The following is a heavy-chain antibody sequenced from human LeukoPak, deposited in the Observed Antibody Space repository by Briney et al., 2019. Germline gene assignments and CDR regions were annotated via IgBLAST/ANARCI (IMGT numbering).Heavy chain of an antibody. CDR2: IINSGGST. V-gene: IGHV3-23*01. CDR1: GFTFSNYA. D-gene: IGHD5-12*01. CDR3: ARGRGVATILDY. Sequence: PGGSLRLSCAASGFTFSNYAMNWVRQAPGKGLEWVSTIINSGGSTYYADSVKGRFTISRDSSKNTLYLQMNSLRDEDTAVYYCARGRGVATILDYWGQGTLVTVSS. J-gene: IGHJ4*02.